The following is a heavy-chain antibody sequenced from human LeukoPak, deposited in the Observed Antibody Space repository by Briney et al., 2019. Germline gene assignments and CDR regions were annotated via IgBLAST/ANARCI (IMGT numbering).Heavy chain of an antibody. CDR1: GGSISSSSYY. CDR2: IYYSGST. Sequence: SETLSLTCTGSGGSISSSSYYWGWIRQPPGKGLEWIGSIYYSGSTYYNPSLKSRVTISVDTSKNQFSLKLSSVTAADTAVYYCATSRPFDYWGQGTLVTVSS. V-gene: IGHV4-39*01. J-gene: IGHJ4*02. CDR3: ATSRPFDY.